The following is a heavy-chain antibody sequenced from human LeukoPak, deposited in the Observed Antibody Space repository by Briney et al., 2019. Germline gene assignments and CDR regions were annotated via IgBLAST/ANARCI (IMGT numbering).Heavy chain of an antibody. V-gene: IGHV1-2*02. CDR1: GGTFSSYA. D-gene: IGHD6-13*01. CDR3: ATPGSAAAAGFDY. Sequence: GASVKVSCKASGGTFSSYAISWVRQAPGQGLEWMGWINPNSGGTNYAQKFQGRVTMTRDTSISTAYMELSRQRSDDTAVYYCATPGSAAAAGFDYWGQGTLVTVSS. J-gene: IGHJ4*02. CDR2: INPNSGGT.